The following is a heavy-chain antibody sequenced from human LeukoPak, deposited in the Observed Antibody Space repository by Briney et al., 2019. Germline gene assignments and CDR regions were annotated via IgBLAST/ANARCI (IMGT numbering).Heavy chain of an antibody. CDR1: GLTFSDNW. D-gene: IGHD3-22*01. J-gene: IGHJ4*02. CDR2: INQDGSET. CDR3: AKRGYYYESSGYYYFDS. Sequence: GGSLRLSCAASGLTFSDNWVTWVRQAPGKGLEWVANINQDGSETYYVDSVKGRFTISRDNSKNTLYLQMNSLRAEDTAVYYCAKRGYYYESSGYYYFDSWGQGTRVTVSA. V-gene: IGHV3-7*05.